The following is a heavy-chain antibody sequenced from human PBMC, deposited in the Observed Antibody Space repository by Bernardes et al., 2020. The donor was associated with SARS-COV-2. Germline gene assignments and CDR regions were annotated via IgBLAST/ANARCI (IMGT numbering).Heavy chain of an antibody. V-gene: IGHV3-74*01. CDR2: ISDDGATT. Sequence: GRSLRLSCAASGFILSNYWLHWVRQVTGKGLVWVSRISDDGATTTYADSVKGRFTISRDKAKNTMSLQMNSLRVEDTAVYYCGKRAVSGNNWYFDLWGRGTLVTVSS. CDR3: GKRAVSGNNWYFDL. J-gene: IGHJ2*01. CDR1: GFILSNYW. D-gene: IGHD6-19*01.